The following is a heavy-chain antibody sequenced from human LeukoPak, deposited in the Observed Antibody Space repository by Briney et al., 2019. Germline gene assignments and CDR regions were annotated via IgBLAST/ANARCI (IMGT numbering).Heavy chain of an antibody. CDR3: ARDQDGYGNWFDP. CDR2: ISYDGSNK. CDR1: GFTFSSYA. Sequence: GGSLRLSCAASGFTFSSYAMHWVRQAPGKGLEWVAVISYDGSNKYYADSVKGRFTISRDNAKNTLYLQMNSLRAEDTAVYYCARDQDGYGNWFDPWGQGTLVTVSS. D-gene: IGHD5-24*01. V-gene: IGHV3-30-3*01. J-gene: IGHJ5*02.